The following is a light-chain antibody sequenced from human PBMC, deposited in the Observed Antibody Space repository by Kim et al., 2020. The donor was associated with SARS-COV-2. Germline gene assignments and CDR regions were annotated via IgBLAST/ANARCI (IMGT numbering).Light chain of an antibody. CDR3: QQLDT. CDR1: QDISNY. J-gene: IGKJ2*01. V-gene: IGKV1-33*01. Sequence: PSARSASLGDRVTISCQASQDISNYLNWYQQKPGKAPKLLIYDASNLETGVPSRFSGSGSGTDFTFTISSLQPEDIATYYCQQLDTFGQGTKLEI. CDR2: DAS.